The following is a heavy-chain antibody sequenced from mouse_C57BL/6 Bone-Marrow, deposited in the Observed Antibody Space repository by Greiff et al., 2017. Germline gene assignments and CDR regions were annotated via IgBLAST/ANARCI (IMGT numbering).Heavy chain of an antibody. CDR1: GYIFTEYT. CDR2: FYPGSGSI. J-gene: IGHJ2*01. D-gene: IGHD2-4*01. CDR3: ARHERYYDYEGYFDY. V-gene: IGHV1-62-2*01. Sequence: VQLQQSGAELVKPGASVKLSCKASGYIFTEYTIHWVKQRPGQGLEWIGWFYPGSGSIKYNERFKDKATLTADKSSNTVYMELSRLTSEDSAFYFCARHERYYDYEGYFDYWGQGTTLTVSS.